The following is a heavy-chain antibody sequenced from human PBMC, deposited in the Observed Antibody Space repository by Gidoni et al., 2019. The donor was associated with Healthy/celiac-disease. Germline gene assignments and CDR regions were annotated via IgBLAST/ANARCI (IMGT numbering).Heavy chain of an antibody. D-gene: IGHD6-6*01. CDR1: GFTVSRNY. CDR2: IYSGGST. V-gene: IGHV3-53*02. Sequence: EVQLVETGGVLIQPGGSLRLSCAASGFTVSRNYMSWVRQAPGKGLEWVSVIYSGGSTYYADSVKGRFTISRDNSKNTLYLQMNSLRAEDTAVYYCARELAARDAFDIWGQGTMVTVSS. CDR3: ARELAARDAFDI. J-gene: IGHJ3*02.